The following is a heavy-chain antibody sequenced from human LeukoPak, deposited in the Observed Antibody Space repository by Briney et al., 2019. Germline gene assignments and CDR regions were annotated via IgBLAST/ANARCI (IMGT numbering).Heavy chain of an antibody. Sequence: SQTLSLTCAISGDSVSSNSAAWNWIRQSPSRGLEWLGRTYYRSKWYNDYAVSVKSRITINPDTSKNQFSLKLSSVTAADTAVYYCARLQVRYSYGWWLESPYYYGMDVWGQGTTVTVSS. CDR3: ARLQVRYSYGWWLESPYYYGMDV. CDR2: TYYRSKWYN. V-gene: IGHV6-1*01. J-gene: IGHJ6*02. D-gene: IGHD5-18*01. CDR1: GDSVSSNSAA.